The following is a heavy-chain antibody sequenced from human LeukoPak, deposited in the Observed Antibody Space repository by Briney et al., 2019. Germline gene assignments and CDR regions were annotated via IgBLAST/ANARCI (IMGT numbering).Heavy chain of an antibody. CDR1: GGTFSSYA. CDR2: IIPILGIA. D-gene: IGHD4-17*01. J-gene: IGHJ4*02. CDR3: ARARGDLTVTGFDY. V-gene: IGHV1-69*04. Sequence: ASVKVSCKASGGTFSSYAISWVRQAPGQGLEWMGRIIPILGIANYAQKFQGRVTITADKSTGTAYMELSSLRSEDTAVYYCARARGDLTVTGFDYWGQGTLVTVSS.